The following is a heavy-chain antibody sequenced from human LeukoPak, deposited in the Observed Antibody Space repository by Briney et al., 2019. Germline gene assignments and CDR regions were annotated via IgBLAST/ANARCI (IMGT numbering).Heavy chain of an antibody. J-gene: IGHJ6*03. D-gene: IGHD3-3*01. CDR1: GFTFSNYW. CDR3: ARVLRFLEWLQYYYYYYYMDV. CDR2: ISSSGSTI. Sequence: GGSLRLSCAASGFTFSNYWMSWVRQAPGKGLEWVSYISSSGSTIYYADSVKGRFTISRDNAKNSLYLQMNSLRAEDTAVYYCARVLRFLEWLQYYYYYYYMDVWGKGTTVTVSS. V-gene: IGHV3-11*04.